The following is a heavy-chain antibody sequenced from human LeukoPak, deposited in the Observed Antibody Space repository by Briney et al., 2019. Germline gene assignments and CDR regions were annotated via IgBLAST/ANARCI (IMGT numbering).Heavy chain of an antibody. Sequence: SETLSLTCAVDGGSFSGYYWSWIRQPPGKGLEWIGEINHSGSTNYNPSLKSRVTISVDTSKNQFSLKLSSVTAADTAVYYCARGDWNYVRGVNWFDPWGQGTLVTVSS. CDR3: ARGDWNYVRGVNWFDP. CDR2: INHSGST. CDR1: GGSFSGYY. D-gene: IGHD1-7*01. V-gene: IGHV4-34*01. J-gene: IGHJ5*02.